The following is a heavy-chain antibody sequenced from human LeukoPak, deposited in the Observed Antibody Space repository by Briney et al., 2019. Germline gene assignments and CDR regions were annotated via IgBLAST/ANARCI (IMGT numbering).Heavy chain of an antibody. Sequence: SEALSLTCAVYGGSFSGYYWSWIRQPPGKGLEWIGEINHSGSTNYNPSLKSRVTISVDTSKNQFSLKLSSVTAADTAVYYCARASDYWGQGTLVTVSS. J-gene: IGHJ4*02. CDR3: ARASDY. CDR1: GGSFSGYY. CDR2: INHSGST. V-gene: IGHV4-34*01.